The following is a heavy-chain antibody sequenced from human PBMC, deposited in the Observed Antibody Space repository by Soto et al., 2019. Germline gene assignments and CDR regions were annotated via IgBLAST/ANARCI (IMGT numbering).Heavy chain of an antibody. CDR3: ARAPRGNYGYPSYFDY. D-gene: IGHD3-10*01. CDR1: GGSISSGGYY. CDR2: IYHSGTT. Sequence: PSETLSLTCTVSGGSISSGGYYWSWIRQHPGKGLEWIGYIYHSGTTYYNPSLKSRVTISVDTSKNQFSLKLSSVTAADTAVYYCARAPRGNYGYPSYFDYWGQGTLVTVSS. V-gene: IGHV4-31*03. J-gene: IGHJ4*02.